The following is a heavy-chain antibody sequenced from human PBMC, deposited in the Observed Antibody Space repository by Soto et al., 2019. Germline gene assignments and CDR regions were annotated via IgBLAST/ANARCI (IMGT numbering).Heavy chain of an antibody. CDR3: ARGVGYSGYDPHYYYYYGMDV. CDR1: GSTFSSYS. CDR2: ISSSSSYI. J-gene: IGHJ6*02. V-gene: IGHV3-21*01. Sequence: AGGSLRLSCAASGSTFSSYSMNWVRQAPGKGREWGSSISSSSSYIYYADSVKGRFTISRDNAKNLLYLQMNSLRAEDTAVYYCARGVGYSGYDPHYYYYYGMDVWGQGTTVTVSS. D-gene: IGHD5-12*01.